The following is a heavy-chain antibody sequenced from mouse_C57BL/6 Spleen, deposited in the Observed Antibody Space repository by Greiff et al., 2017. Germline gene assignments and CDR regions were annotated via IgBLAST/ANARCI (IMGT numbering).Heavy chain of an antibody. CDR1: GYTFTDYY. CDR2: INPYNGST. V-gene: IGHV1-19*01. D-gene: IGHD1-1*01. J-gene: IGHJ2*01. CDR3: ARHYGSSYGDY. Sequence: EVQLVESGPVLVKPGASVKMSCKASGYTFTDYYMNWVKKSHGKSLEWIGVINPYNGSTSSNQKLKGKATLTVDKSSSTAYMELNSLTSEDSAVYYCARHYGSSYGDYWGQGTTLTVSS.